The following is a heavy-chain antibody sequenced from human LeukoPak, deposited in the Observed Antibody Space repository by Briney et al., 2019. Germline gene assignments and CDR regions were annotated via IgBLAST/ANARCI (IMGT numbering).Heavy chain of an antibody. D-gene: IGHD6-13*01. V-gene: IGHV3-30*02. Sequence: GGSLRLSCAASGFTFSSYAMHWVRQGPGKGLEWVAYIAHHGSNKYYADSVKGRFTISRDNSKRTLYLQMNSLRGEDTAVYYCATERRGSSWYDGKEAFDYWGQGTLVTVSS. CDR3: ATERRGSSWYDGKEAFDY. CDR2: IAHHGSNK. CDR1: GFTFSSYA. J-gene: IGHJ4*02.